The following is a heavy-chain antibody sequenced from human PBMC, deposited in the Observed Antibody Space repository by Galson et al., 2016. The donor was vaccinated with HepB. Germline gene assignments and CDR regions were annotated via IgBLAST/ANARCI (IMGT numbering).Heavy chain of an antibody. CDR3: AKAGDGGGGGRVLIY. J-gene: IGHJ4*02. CDR1: GFTFSTYS. D-gene: IGHD3-16*01. V-gene: IGHV3-48*02. Sequence: SLRLSCAASGFTFSTYSMNWVRQAPGKGLEWVSYISASSGTIYYADSVRGRFTISRDHANNSLNLKINSLRDEDTAVYYCAKAGDGGGGGRVLIYWGQGTLVTVSS. CDR2: ISASSGTI.